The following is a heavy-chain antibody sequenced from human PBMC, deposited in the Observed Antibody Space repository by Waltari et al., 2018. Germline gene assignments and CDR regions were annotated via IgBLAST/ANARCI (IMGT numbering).Heavy chain of an antibody. D-gene: IGHD2-15*01. CDR1: GDSMRITHW. Sequence: QLQESGPGLVKPSGTLSLICAVSGDSMRITHWWSWVRQPPGKGLEWIGQVHGSGKTNYNPSFASRVTVSLDTSTYHIALKVTSATAADTALYYCARDRGKGLYLDTWGRGILVTVSP. CDR3: ARDRGKGLYLDT. V-gene: IGHV4-4*02. J-gene: IGHJ4*02. CDR2: VHGSGKT.